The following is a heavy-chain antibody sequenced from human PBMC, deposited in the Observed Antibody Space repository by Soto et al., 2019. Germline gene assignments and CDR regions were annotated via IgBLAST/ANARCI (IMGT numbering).Heavy chain of an antibody. CDR3: ARGGAMVRGDNWFDP. Sequence: SVKVSCKASGGTFSSYAISWVRQAPGQGLEWMGGIIPIFGTANYAQKFQGRVTITADESTSTAYMELRSLRSDDTAVYYCARGGAMVRGDNWFDPWGQGTLVTVSS. D-gene: IGHD3-10*01. J-gene: IGHJ5*02. CDR2: IIPIFGTA. CDR1: GGTFSSYA. V-gene: IGHV1-69*13.